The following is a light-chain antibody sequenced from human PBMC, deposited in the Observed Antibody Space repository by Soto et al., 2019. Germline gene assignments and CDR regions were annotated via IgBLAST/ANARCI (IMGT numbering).Light chain of an antibody. CDR3: ASYAGSNTYV. CDR2: DVT. J-gene: IGLJ1*01. Sequence: QSVLTQPPSASGSPGQSVTISCTGTSGDIGGYNYVSWYQQHPGKAPKLIIYDVTKRPSGVPDRFSGSRSANTASLTVSGLQAEDEADYYCASYAGSNTYVFGTGTKVTVL. CDR1: SGDIGGYNY. V-gene: IGLV2-8*01.